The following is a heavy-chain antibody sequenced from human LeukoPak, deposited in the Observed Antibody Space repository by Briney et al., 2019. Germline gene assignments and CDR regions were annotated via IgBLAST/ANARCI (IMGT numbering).Heavy chain of an antibody. CDR2: IYYSGST. Sequence: SETLSLTCTVSGGSISSYYWSWIRQPPGKGLEWIGYIYYSGSTNYNPSLKSRVTISVDTSKNQFSLKLSSVTAADTAVYCCARRGTYSSGRWGFDYWGQGTLGTVPS. CDR1: GGSISSYY. CDR3: ARRGTYSSGRWGFDY. V-gene: IGHV4-59*01. J-gene: IGHJ4*02. D-gene: IGHD6-25*01.